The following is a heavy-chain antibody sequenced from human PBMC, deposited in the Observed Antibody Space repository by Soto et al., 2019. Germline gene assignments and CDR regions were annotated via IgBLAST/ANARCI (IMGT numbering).Heavy chain of an antibody. CDR1: GYSFSSYW. CDR3: ARRGGDYFRWFDP. Sequence: PGESLKISCKGSGYSFSSYWIAWVRQMPGKGLEWMGIIDPGDSDTTYSPSFQGQVTISADKSISTAFLQWSSLKASDTAMYYCARRGGDYFRWFDPWGQGTLVTVSS. V-gene: IGHV5-51*01. J-gene: IGHJ5*02. CDR2: IDPGDSDT. D-gene: IGHD4-17*01.